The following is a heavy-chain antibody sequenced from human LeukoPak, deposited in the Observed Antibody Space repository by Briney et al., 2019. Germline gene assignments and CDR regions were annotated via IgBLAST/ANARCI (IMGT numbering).Heavy chain of an antibody. V-gene: IGHV4-59*01. J-gene: IGHJ2*01. Sequence: SETLSLTCTVSGGSINNYFWSWIRQSPGKGLEWVGNIYSRGSSTYNPSLESRVTMSVDTSRNQFSLKLTSVTAADTAVYYCARDQTGYASSGYYYDASYWYFDLWGRGTLVTVSS. CDR3: ARDQTGYASSGYYYDASYWYFDL. CDR1: GGSINNYF. D-gene: IGHD3-22*01. CDR2: IYSRGSS.